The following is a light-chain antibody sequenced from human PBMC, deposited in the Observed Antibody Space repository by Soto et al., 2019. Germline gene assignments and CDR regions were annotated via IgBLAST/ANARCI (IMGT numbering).Light chain of an antibody. CDR1: SSDVGGYNY. J-gene: IGLJ2*01. CDR3: SSYTSSSTSVV. Sequence: QSALTQPPSASGSPGQSVTISCTGTSSDVGGYNYVSWYQQLPGRAPKLIISEVSNRPSGVSDRFTGSKSGNTASLTISGLQTEDEGDYYCSSYTSSSTSVVFGGGTKLTVL. V-gene: IGLV2-14*01. CDR2: EVS.